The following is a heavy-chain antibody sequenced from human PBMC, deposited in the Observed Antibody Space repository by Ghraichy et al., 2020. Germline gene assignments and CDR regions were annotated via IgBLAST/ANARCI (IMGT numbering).Heavy chain of an antibody. J-gene: IGHJ6*02. CDR3: ARDLGTEDYYYGMDV. V-gene: IGHV1-69*06. D-gene: IGHD6-13*01. Sequence: SVKVSCKASGGTFSSYAISWVRQAPGQGLEWMGGIIPIFGTANYAQKFQGRVTITADKSTSTAYMELSSLRSEDTAVYYCARDLGTEDYYYGMDVWGQGTTVTVSS. CDR2: IIPIFGTA. CDR1: GGTFSSYA.